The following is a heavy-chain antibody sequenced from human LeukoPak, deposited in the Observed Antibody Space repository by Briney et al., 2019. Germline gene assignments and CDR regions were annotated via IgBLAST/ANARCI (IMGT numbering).Heavy chain of an antibody. CDR1: GFTFDDYA. D-gene: IGHD6-13*01. V-gene: IGHV3-9*01. Sequence: HAGGSLRLSCAASGFTFDDYAMHWVRQAPGKGLEWVSGISWNSGSIGYADSVKGRFTISRDNAKNSLYLQMNSLRAEDTALYYWAKDNSLYYYYHMDVWGKGTTVTVSS. CDR2: ISWNSGSI. J-gene: IGHJ6*03. CDR3: AKDNSLYYYYHMDV.